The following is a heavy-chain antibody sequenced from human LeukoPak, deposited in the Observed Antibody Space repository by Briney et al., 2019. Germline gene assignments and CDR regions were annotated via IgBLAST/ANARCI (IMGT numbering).Heavy chain of an antibody. J-gene: IGHJ5*02. CDR1: GGTFSSYA. Sequence: SVKASCKASGGTFSSYAISWVRQAPGQGLEWMGRIIPILGIANYAQKFQGRVTITADKSTSTAYMELSSLRSEDTAVYYCARERYSSSSGFDPWGQGTLVTVSS. D-gene: IGHD6-6*01. V-gene: IGHV1-69*04. CDR2: IIPILGIA. CDR3: ARERYSSSSGFDP.